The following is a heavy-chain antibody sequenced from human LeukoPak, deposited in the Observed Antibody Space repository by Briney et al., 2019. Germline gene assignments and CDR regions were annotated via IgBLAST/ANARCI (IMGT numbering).Heavy chain of an antibody. CDR2: ISYGGST. J-gene: IGHJ4*02. CDR1: GGSITSNNYY. Sequence: PSETLFLTCTVSGGSITSNNYYWGWIRQPPGKGLEWIGSISYGGSTHYNPSLKSRVTISVDTSKNQFSLKLRSVTATDTAVYHCARAVTGGYYFDYWGQGTLVTVSS. V-gene: IGHV4-39*01. D-gene: IGHD1-14*01. CDR3: ARAVTGGYYFDY.